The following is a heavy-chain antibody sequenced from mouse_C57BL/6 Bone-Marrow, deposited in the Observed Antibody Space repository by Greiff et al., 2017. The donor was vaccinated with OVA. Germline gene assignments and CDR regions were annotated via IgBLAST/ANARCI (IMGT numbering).Heavy chain of an antibody. J-gene: IGHJ2*01. CDR1: GYTFTSYW. V-gene: IGHV1-55*01. CDR2: IYPGSGST. CDR3: ARWLLPAIFDY. D-gene: IGHD2-3*01. Sequence: QVHVKQPGAELVKPGASVKMSCKASGYTFTSYWITWVKQRPGQGLEWIGDIYPGSGSTNYNEKFKSKATLTVDTSSSTAYMQLSSLTSEDSAVYYCARWLLPAIFDYWGQGTTLTVSS.